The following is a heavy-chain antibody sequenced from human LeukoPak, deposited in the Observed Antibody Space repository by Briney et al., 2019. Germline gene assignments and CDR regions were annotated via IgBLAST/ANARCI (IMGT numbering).Heavy chain of an antibody. Sequence: GASVKVSCKASGYTFTSYDINWVRQATGQGLEWMGWMNPNSGNTGYAQKFQGRVTITRNTSISTAYVELSSLRSEDTAVYYCARVLLELRGGAFDIWGQGTMVTVSS. CDR1: GYTFTSYD. V-gene: IGHV1-8*01. CDR3: ARVLLELRGGAFDI. D-gene: IGHD1-7*01. CDR2: MNPNSGNT. J-gene: IGHJ3*02.